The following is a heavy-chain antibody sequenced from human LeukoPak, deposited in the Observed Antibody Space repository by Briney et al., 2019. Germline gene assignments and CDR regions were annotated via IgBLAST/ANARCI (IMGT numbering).Heavy chain of an antibody. CDR2: ISWNSGSI. CDR3: AKDLAARLYYYGMDV. Sequence: GGSLRLSCAASGFTFDDYAMHWVRQAPGRGLEWVSGISWNSGSIGYADSVKGRFTISRDNAKNSLYLQMNSLRAEDTALYYCAKDLAARLYYYGMDVWGQGTTVTVFS. J-gene: IGHJ6*02. V-gene: IGHV3-9*01. CDR1: GFTFDDYA. D-gene: IGHD2-15*01.